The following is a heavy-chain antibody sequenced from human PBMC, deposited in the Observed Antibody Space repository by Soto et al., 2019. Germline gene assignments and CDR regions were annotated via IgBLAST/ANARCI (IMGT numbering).Heavy chain of an antibody. D-gene: IGHD6-19*01. V-gene: IGHV3-23*01. CDR1: GFSFNFYV. CDR2: MSGSGGHI. CDR3: AKATTNGGWFNPFDS. Sequence: GGSLRLSCAASGFSFNFYVMTWVRQAPGKGLEWVSGMSGSGGHIYYADSVKGRFTVSRDNSNSTLYLQMNSLTADDTAVYYCAKATTNGGWFNPFDSWGQGALVTVSS. J-gene: IGHJ4*02.